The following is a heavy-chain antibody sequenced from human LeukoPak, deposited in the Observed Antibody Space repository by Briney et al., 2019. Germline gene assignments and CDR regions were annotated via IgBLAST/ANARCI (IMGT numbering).Heavy chain of an antibody. Sequence: ASVKVSCKASGYTFTSYDISWVRQATGQGLEWMGWMNPNSGNTGYAQKFQGRVTITRNTSISTAYMELSSLRSEDTAVYYCARGYSSGWHNWFDPWGQGTLVTVSS. V-gene: IGHV1-8*03. J-gene: IGHJ5*02. CDR2: MNPNSGNT. CDR1: GYTFTSYD. CDR3: ARGYSSGWHNWFDP. D-gene: IGHD6-19*01.